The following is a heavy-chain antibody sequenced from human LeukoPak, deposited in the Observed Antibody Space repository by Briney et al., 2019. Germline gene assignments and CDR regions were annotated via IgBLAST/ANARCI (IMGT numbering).Heavy chain of an antibody. CDR3: TRGSSGRRDN. CDR1: VYTFTSCD. V-gene: IGHV1-8*01. CDR2: MNPKSGNT. Sequence: ASVTVSFTCSVYTFTSCDINWVRQATGQGREGMGWMNPKSGNTGYEQSFQGRITMPRDISIGTAYMELSNLTSEDTAIYYCTRGSSGRRDNWGQGTLVTVSA. D-gene: IGHD6-19*01. J-gene: IGHJ4*02.